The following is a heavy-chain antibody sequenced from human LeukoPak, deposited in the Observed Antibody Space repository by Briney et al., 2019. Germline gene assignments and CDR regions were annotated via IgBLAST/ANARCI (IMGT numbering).Heavy chain of an antibody. CDR2: ISSSSSYI. CDR3: ARGPIQLWLLGYYFDY. J-gene: IGHJ4*02. CDR1: GFTFSSYS. D-gene: IGHD5-18*01. Sequence: GGSLRLSCAASGFTFSSYSMNWVRQAPGKGLEWVSSISSSSSYIYYADSVKGRFTISRDNAKNSLYLQMNSLRAEDTAVYYCARGPIQLWLLGYYFDYWGQGTLVTVSS. V-gene: IGHV3-21*01.